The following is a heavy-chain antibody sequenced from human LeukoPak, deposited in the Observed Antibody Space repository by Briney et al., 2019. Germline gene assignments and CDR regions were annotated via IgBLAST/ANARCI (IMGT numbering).Heavy chain of an antibody. Sequence: AGGSLRLSCAASGFTFSSYWMSWVRQAPGKGLEWGANIKQDGSEQYYVGYVKGRLTISRDNAKNSLYLQMNSLRAEDTAVYYCEKDYEPLVGVNRWGDWFDPWGQGTLVTVSS. D-gene: IGHD3-10*01. CDR3: EKDYEPLVGVNRWGDWFDP. CDR1: GFTFSSYW. CDR2: IKQDGSEQ. J-gene: IGHJ5*02. V-gene: IGHV3-7*01.